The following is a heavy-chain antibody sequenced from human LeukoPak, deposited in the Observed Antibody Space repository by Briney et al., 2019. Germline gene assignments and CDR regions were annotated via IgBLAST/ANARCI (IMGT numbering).Heavy chain of an antibody. Sequence: GSLRLSCAGSGFSFSNYAMSWIRQPPGKGLEWIGEINHSGSTYYNPSLKSRVTISVDTSKNQFSLKLSSVTAADTAVYYCARVFVRFGWYFDYWGQGTLVTVSS. D-gene: IGHD3-10*02. CDR3: ARVFVRFGWYFDY. V-gene: IGHV4-34*01. CDR2: INHSGST. CDR1: GFSFSNYA. J-gene: IGHJ4*02.